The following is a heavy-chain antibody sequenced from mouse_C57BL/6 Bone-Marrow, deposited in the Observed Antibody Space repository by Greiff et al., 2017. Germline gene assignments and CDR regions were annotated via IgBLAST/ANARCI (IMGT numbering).Heavy chain of an antibody. J-gene: IGHJ3*01. CDR1: GYTFTSYW. V-gene: IGHV1-50*01. D-gene: IGHD2-5*01. CDR2: IDPSDSYT. Sequence: VQLQQPGAELVKPGASVKLSCKASGYTFTSYWMQWVKQRPGQGLEWIGEIDPSDSYTNYNQKFTGKATLTVDTSSSTAYMQLSSLTSEDSAVYYGAREGAYYSNAWFAYWGQGTLVTVSA. CDR3: AREGAYYSNAWFAY.